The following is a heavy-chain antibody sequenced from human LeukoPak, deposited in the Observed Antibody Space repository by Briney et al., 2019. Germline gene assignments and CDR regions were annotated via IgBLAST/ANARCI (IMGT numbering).Heavy chain of an antibody. CDR1: GFTFSSYS. J-gene: IGHJ6*03. V-gene: IGHV3-21*01. CDR3: ARVDGGSYVYYYYYYMDV. CDR2: ISSSSSYI. Sequence: GGSLRLSCAASGFTFSSYSMNWVRQAPGKGLEWVSSISSSSSYIYYADSVKGRFTISRDNAKNSLYLQMNSLRAEDTAVYYCARVDGGSYVYYYYYYMDVWGKGTTVTISS. D-gene: IGHD3-10*01.